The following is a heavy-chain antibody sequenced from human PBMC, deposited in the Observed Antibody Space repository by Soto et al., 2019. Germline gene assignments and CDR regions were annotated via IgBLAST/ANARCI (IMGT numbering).Heavy chain of an antibody. Sequence: GGSLRLSCGVSGFTFRSYAMYWVRQAPGKGLEWVAVITHDGSKKYNADYVKGRFTISRDNAKNSLYLQMNRLRAEDTAVYYCARGDYHDTSGPFSDAFDVWGQGTMVTVSS. D-gene: IGHD3-22*01. V-gene: IGHV3-30*04. CDR3: ARGDYHDTSGPFSDAFDV. CDR1: GFTFRSYA. J-gene: IGHJ3*01. CDR2: ITHDGSKK.